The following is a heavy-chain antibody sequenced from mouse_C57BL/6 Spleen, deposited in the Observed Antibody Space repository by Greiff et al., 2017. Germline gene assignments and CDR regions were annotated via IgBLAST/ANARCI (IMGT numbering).Heavy chain of an antibody. V-gene: IGHV1-82*01. Sequence: VQLQQSGPELVKPGASVKISCKASGYAFSSSWMNWVKQRPGKGLEWIGRIYPGDGDTNYNGKFKGKATLTADKSSSTAYMQLSSLTSEDSAVYFCARVKELGLGGDYWGQGTTLTVSS. D-gene: IGHD4-1*01. J-gene: IGHJ2*01. CDR3: ARVKELGLGGDY. CDR2: IYPGDGDT. CDR1: GYAFSSSW.